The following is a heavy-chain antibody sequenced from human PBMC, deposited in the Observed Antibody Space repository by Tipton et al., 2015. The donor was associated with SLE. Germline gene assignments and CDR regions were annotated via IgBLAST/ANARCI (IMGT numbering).Heavy chain of an antibody. Sequence: TLSLTCTVSGGSISTNYWTWIRQPPGKGLEWIGYIYYSGSTNYNPSLKSRVTISVDTSKNQFSLKLSSVTAADTAVYYCAREWDGGSYTFDAFDIWGQGTMVTVSS. CDR3: AREWDGGSYTFDAFDI. J-gene: IGHJ3*02. V-gene: IGHV4-59*01. CDR1: GGSISTNY. CDR2: IYYSGST. D-gene: IGHD1-26*01.